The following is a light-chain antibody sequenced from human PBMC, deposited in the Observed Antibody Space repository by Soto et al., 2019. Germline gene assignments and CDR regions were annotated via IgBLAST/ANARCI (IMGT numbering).Light chain of an antibody. V-gene: IGLV2-14*03. CDR3: SSYTRSSTYV. CDR2: DVN. CDR1: SNDFGTYNS. Sequence: QSVLTQPASVSGSPGQSITISCTGTSNDFGTYNSVSWYQQHPGKAPKLTIYDVNNRPSGVSDRFSAGNTASLTISGLQAEDEADYYCSSYTRSSTYVFGTGTKVTVL. J-gene: IGLJ1*01.